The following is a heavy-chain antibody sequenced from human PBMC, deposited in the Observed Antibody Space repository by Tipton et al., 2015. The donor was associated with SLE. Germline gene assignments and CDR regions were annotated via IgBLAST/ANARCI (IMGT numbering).Heavy chain of an antibody. V-gene: IGHV3-21*04. CDR3: AKDIGNSGYLFDY. J-gene: IGHJ4*02. CDR1: GFTFSNYS. CDR2: ISSSSHFI. D-gene: IGHD5-12*01. Sequence: SLRLSCAASGFTFSNYSMNWVRQAPGKGLEWVSSISSSSHFIYYADSVKGRFTISRDNAKNSLYLQMNSLRPEDTALYYCAKDIGNSGYLFDYWGQGALVTVSS.